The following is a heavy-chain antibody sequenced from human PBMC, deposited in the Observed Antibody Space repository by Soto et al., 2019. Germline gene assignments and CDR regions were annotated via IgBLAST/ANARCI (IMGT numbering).Heavy chain of an antibody. D-gene: IGHD3-22*01. CDR3: AKYRNQGLRPAYYDSSGYYSVDY. V-gene: IGHV3-30*18. Sequence: PGGSLRLSCAASGFTFSSYGMHWVRQAPGKGLEWVAVISYDGSNKYYADSVKGRFTISRDNSKNTLYLQMNSLRAEDTAVYYCAKYRNQGLRPAYYDSSGYYSVDYWGQGTLVTVSS. CDR2: ISYDGSNK. J-gene: IGHJ4*02. CDR1: GFTFSSYG.